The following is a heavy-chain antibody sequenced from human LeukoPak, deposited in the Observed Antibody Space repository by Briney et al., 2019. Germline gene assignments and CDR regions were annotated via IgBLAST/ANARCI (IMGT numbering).Heavy chain of an antibody. D-gene: IGHD3-16*01. V-gene: IGHV4-59*01. J-gene: IGHJ3*02. Sequence: KPSETLSLTCTVSGGSISSYHWSWIRQPPGKGLEWIGYIYYSGSTNYNPSLKSRVTISVDTSKNQFSLKLSSVTAADTAVYYCARVGAGDAFDIWGQGTMVTVSS. CDR1: GGSISSYH. CDR2: IYYSGST. CDR3: ARVGAGDAFDI.